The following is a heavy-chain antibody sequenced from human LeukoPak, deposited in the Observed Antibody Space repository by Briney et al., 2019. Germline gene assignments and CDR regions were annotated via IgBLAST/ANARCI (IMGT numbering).Heavy chain of an antibody. CDR3: ARDCSSTSCYADY. D-gene: IGHD2-2*01. Sequence: GGSLRLSCAASGFRLSHYWMSWVRQAPGKGLEWVANIKQDGSEKYYVDSVKGRFTISRDNAKNSVYLQMNSLRAEDTAVYYCARDCSSTSCYADYWGQGTLVTVSS. CDR2: IKQDGSEK. CDR1: GFRLSHYW. J-gene: IGHJ4*02. V-gene: IGHV3-7*03.